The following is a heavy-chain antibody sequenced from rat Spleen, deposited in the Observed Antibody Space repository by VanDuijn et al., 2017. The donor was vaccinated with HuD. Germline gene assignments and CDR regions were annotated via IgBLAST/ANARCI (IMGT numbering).Heavy chain of an antibody. D-gene: IGHD1-7*01. CDR1: GFTFSNYG. CDR2: ISTGGGNH. Sequence: EVQLVESDGGLVQPGRSLKLSCAASGFTFSNYGMAWVRQTPTKGLEWVASISTGGGNHYYRDSVKGRFTFSRDNAKNTQYLQMDSLRSEDTATNYCARLGYYGYPAYVMDAWGQGASVTVSS. V-gene: IGHV5S14*01. CDR3: ARLGYYGYPAYVMDA. J-gene: IGHJ4*01.